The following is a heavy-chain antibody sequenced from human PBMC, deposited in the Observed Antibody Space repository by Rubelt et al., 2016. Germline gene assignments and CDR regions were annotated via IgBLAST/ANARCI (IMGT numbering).Heavy chain of an antibody. CDR3: ARFRGSGWYLVGY. CDR1: GDTISSSRHY. CDR2: IYRTGST. J-gene: IGHJ4*02. V-gene: IGHV4-39*01. Sequence: QLQLQESGPGLVKPSETLSLTCSVSGDTISSSRHYWGWIRQPPGKGLEWIGSIYRTGSTYYNPSLQSRITLSVDMSQNQFSLKLSVVTAADTAVYYCARFRGSGWYLVGYWGQGTLVTVSS. D-gene: IGHD6-19*01.